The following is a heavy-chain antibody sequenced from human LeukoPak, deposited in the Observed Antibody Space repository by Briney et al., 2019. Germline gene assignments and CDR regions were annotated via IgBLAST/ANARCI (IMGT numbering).Heavy chain of an antibody. CDR2: ISYDGSNK. V-gene: IGHV3-30*04. J-gene: IGHJ4*02. D-gene: IGHD3-10*01. Sequence: GGSLRLSCAASGLTFSSYAMHWVRQAPGKGLEWVAVISYDGSNKYYADSVKGRFTISRDNSKNTLYLQMNSLRAEDTAVYYCARVFLYGYGSYDYWGQGTLVTVSS. CDR3: ARVFLYGYGSYDY. CDR1: GLTFSSYA.